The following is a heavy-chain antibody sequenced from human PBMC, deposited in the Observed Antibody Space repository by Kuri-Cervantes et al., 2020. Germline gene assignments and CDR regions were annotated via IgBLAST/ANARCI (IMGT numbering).Heavy chain of an antibody. J-gene: IGHJ1*01. CDR2: ISAYNGDT. CDR1: GYSFGRYG. V-gene: IGHV1-18*01. CDR3: ARGVRCSSTSCPQYFQH. D-gene: IGHD2-2*01. Sequence: ASVKVSCKASGYSFGRYGISWVRQAPGQGLEWMGWISAYNGDTNYAQKLQGRVTMTTDTSTSTAYMELRSLRSDDTAVYYCARGVRCSSTSCPQYFQHWGQGTLVTVSS.